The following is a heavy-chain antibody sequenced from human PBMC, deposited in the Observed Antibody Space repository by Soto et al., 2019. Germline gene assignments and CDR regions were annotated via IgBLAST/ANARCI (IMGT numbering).Heavy chain of an antibody. J-gene: IGHJ6*02. Sequence: SVKVSCKASGGTFSSYAISWVRQAPGQGLEWMGGIIPIFGTANYAQKFQGRVTITADKSTSTAYMELSSLRSEDTAVYYCASRAYNNYYGSGSPISPFNYCYGMDVWGQGTTVTVSS. CDR2: IIPIFGTA. CDR1: GGTFSSYA. V-gene: IGHV1-69*06. CDR3: ASRAYNNYYGSGSPISPFNYCYGMDV. D-gene: IGHD3-10*01.